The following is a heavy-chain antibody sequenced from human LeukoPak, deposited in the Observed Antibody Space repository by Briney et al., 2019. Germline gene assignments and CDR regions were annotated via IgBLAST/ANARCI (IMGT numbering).Heavy chain of an antibody. CDR1: GFTFTKYE. D-gene: IGHD2-21*01. CDR2: ISGSGGST. J-gene: IGHJ3*02. CDR3: AKDPGVKGAFDI. V-gene: IGHV3-23*01. Sequence: GGSLRLSCAASGFTFTKYEMNWVRQAPGKGLEWVSVISGSGGSTYYADSVKGRFTISRDNSKNTLYLQMNTLRAEDTAVYYCAKDPGVKGAFDIWGQGTMVTVSS.